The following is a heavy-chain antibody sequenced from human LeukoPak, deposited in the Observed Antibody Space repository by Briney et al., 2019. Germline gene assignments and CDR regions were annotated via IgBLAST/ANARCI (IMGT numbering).Heavy chain of an antibody. V-gene: IGHV3-64*02. J-gene: IGHJ4*02. CDR2: VSGNGGST. CDR3: ARGQSGSYYPPQFDY. D-gene: IGHD1-26*01. Sequence: GGSLRLSCAASGFTFSSYAMHWVRQAPGKGLEYVSAVSGNGGSTYYADSVKGRFTISRDNSKNTLYLQLGSLRAEDMAIYYCARGQSGSYYPPQFDYWGQGTLVTVSS. CDR1: GFTFSSYA.